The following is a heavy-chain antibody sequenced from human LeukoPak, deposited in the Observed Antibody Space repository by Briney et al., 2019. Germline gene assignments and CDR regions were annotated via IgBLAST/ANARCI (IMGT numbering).Heavy chain of an antibody. CDR3: ARDRGWFPFDY. CDR1: GFTFSSYS. D-gene: IGHD2-15*01. J-gene: IGHJ4*02. CDR2: ISSSSSYI. Sequence: GGSLRLSCAASGFTFSSYSMNWVRQAPGKGLEWVSSISSSSSYIYYADSVKGRFTISRDNAKSSLYLQMNSLRAEDTAVYYCARDRGWFPFDYWGQGTLVTVSS. V-gene: IGHV3-21*01.